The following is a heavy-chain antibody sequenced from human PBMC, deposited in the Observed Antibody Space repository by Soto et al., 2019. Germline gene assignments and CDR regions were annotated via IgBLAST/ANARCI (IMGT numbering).Heavy chain of an antibody. CDR1: GGSISSYY. D-gene: IGHD2-15*01. CDR3: ATYCSGGSCSGGDAFAI. J-gene: IGHJ3*02. CDR2: IYYSGST. V-gene: IGHV4-59*01. Sequence: SETLSLTCTVSGGSISSYYWSWIRQPPGKGLEWIGYIYYSGSTNYNPSLKSRVTISVDTSKNQFSLKLSSVTAADTAVYYCATYCSGGSCSGGDAFAIWGQGTMVTVSS.